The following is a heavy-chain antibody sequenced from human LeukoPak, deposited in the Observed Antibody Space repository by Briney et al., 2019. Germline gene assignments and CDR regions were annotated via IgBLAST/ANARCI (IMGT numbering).Heavy chain of an antibody. CDR2: ISGSGGST. Sequence: GGSLRLSCAASGFTLSSYAMSWVRQAPGKGLEWVSAISGSGGSTYYADSVKGRFTISRDNSKNSLYLQMNSLRAEDTAVYYCARDTAYAFDIWGQGTMVTVSS. V-gene: IGHV3-23*01. CDR3: ARDTAYAFDI. J-gene: IGHJ3*02. D-gene: IGHD4-17*01. CDR1: GFTLSSYA.